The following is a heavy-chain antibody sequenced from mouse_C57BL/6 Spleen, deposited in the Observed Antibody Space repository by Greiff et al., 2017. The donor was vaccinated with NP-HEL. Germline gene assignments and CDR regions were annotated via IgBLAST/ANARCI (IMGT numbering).Heavy chain of an antibody. CDR3: ARVSYGYDPYAMGY. V-gene: IGHV1-55*01. Sequence: QVQLQQPGAELVKPGASVKMSCKASGYTFTSYWITWVKQRPGQGLEWIGDIYPGSGSTNYNEKFKSKATLTVDTSSSTAYMQLSSLTSEDTAVYYCARVSYGYDPYAMGYWSQGTSVTVSS. J-gene: IGHJ4*01. D-gene: IGHD2-2*01. CDR1: GYTFTSYW. CDR2: IYPGSGST.